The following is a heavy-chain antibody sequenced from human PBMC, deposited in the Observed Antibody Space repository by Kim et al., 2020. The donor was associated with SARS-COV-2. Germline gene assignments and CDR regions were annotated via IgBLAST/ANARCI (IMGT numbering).Heavy chain of an antibody. D-gene: IGHD1-20*01. CDR2: TYYRSKWYN. Sequence: SQTLSLTCAISGDSVSSNSAAWNWIRQSPSRGLEWLGRTYYRSKWYNDYAVSVKSRITINPDTSKNQFSLQLNSVTPEDTAVYYCARDRDNWNEVSYYGMDVWGQGTTVTVSS. CDR1: GDSVSSNSAA. J-gene: IGHJ6*02. V-gene: IGHV6-1*01. CDR3: ARDRDNWNEVSYYGMDV.